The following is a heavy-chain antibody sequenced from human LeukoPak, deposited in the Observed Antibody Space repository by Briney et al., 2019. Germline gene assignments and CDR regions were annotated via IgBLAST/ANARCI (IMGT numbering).Heavy chain of an antibody. J-gene: IGHJ6*02. V-gene: IGHV4-39*01. Sequence: SETLSLTCTVSGGSISSSSYYWGWIRQPPGKGLEWIVSIYYSGRSYSNPSLKSRVTMSVDTSKNQFSLKLSSVIAADTAVYYCSGSPNYYDGSGRYDSGMDVWGQGATVTVSS. CDR3: SGSPNYYDGSGRYDSGMDV. CDR1: GGSISSSSYY. D-gene: IGHD3-10*01. CDR2: IYYSGRS.